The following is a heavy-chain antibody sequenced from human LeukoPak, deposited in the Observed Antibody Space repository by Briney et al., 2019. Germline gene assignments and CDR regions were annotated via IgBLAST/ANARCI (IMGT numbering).Heavy chain of an antibody. CDR3: AKGGGYSRNAFDI. Sequence: PGRSLRLSCAASGFTFSSYALSWVRQPPGKGLEWVSTISAPGGNTYYADSVTGRFTISRDSSKSTLYLQMNSLRAEDTAVYYCAKGGGYSRNAFDIWGQGTMVTVSS. J-gene: IGHJ3*02. D-gene: IGHD2-15*01. V-gene: IGHV3-23*01. CDR2: ISAPGGNT. CDR1: GFTFSSYA.